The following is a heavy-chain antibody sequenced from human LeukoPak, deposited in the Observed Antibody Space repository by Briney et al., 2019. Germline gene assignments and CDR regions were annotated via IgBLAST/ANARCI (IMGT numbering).Heavy chain of an antibody. CDR1: GGSISSYY. D-gene: IGHD3-9*01. V-gene: IGHV4-4*07. Sequence: SETLSLTCTVSGGSISSYYWSWIRQPAGKGLEWIGRIYTGGSTNYNPSLKSRVTISVDTSKNQFSLKLSPVTAADTAVYYCARTVPRYYDILTGYYNGRSRFDYWGQGTLVTVSS. CDR3: ARTVPRYYDILTGYYNGRSRFDY. CDR2: IYTGGST. J-gene: IGHJ4*02.